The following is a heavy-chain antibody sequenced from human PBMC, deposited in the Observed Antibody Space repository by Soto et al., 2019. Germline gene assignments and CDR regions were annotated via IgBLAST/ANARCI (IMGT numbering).Heavy chain of an antibody. CDR2: IYTSGST. CDR3: ARSTAVTMVRGVIYYYYGMDV. Sequence: SETLSLTCTVSGGSISSYYWSWIRQPAGKGLEWIGRIYTSGSTNYNPSLKSRVTMSVDTSKNQFSLKLSSVTAADTAVYYCARSTAVTMVRGVIYYYYGMDVWGQGTTVTVS. CDR1: GGSISSYY. J-gene: IGHJ6*02. V-gene: IGHV4-4*07. D-gene: IGHD3-10*01.